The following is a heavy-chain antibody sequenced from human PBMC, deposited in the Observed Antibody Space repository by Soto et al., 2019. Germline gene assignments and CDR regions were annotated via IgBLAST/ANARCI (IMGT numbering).Heavy chain of an antibody. CDR1: GFTFSSST. CDR3: ARGAGPVGELIYQLDY. Sequence: QVQLVESGGGVVQPGRSLRVSCAASGFTFSSSTLHWVRQAPGKGLEWVTVISYDGSNKYYADSVKGRFHISRDNSKNTLYLQMNSLRSEATAVYYCARGAGPVGELIYQLDYWGQGTLVTVAS. J-gene: IGHJ4*02. V-gene: IGHV3-30-3*01. D-gene: IGHD3-10*01. CDR2: ISYDGSNK.